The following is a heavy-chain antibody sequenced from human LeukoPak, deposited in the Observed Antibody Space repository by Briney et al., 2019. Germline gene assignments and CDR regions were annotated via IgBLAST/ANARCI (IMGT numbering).Heavy chain of an antibody. D-gene: IGHD3-22*01. J-gene: IGHJ1*01. CDR3: STHYDSSGYPPQH. Sequence: ASVKVSCKVSGYTLTELSMHWVRQAPGKGLEWMGGFDPEDGETIYAQKFQGRVTMTEDTSTHAAYMELSSLRSEDTAVYYCSTHYDSSGYPPQHWGQGTMVTVSS. V-gene: IGHV1-24*01. CDR2: FDPEDGET. CDR1: GYTLTELS.